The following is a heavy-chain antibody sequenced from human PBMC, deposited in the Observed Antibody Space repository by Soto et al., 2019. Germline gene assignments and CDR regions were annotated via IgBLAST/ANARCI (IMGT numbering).Heavy chain of an antibody. V-gene: IGHV3-30*18. CDR3: AKDLGQQLILNYGMDV. CDR1: GFTFNNYG. D-gene: IGHD4-4*01. Sequence: QVQLVESGGGVVQPGTSLRLSCAPSGFTFNNYGIYWVRQAPGKGLEWVAVVSYDGGHKYYADSVKGRFTISRENAKNMLYLQMNSLRPDDTAVYYCAKDLGQQLILNYGMDVWGQGTTVIVSS. CDR2: VSYDGGHK. J-gene: IGHJ6*02.